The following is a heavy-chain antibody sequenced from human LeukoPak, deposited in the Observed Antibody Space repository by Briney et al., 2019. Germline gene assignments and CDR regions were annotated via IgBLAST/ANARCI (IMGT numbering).Heavy chain of an antibody. V-gene: IGHV3-9*01. CDR3: ARYRVTTMEPFDY. CDR1: GFTFGEFG. Sequence: GRSLRLSCAASGFTFGEFGMHWVRQVPGRGLEWVSSITWNTGNIFYTDSVKGRFTISRDNAKNSLFLQMNSLRAEDTAVYYCARYRVTTMEPFDYWGQGTLVTVSS. CDR2: ITWNTGNI. D-gene: IGHD4-23*01. J-gene: IGHJ4*02.